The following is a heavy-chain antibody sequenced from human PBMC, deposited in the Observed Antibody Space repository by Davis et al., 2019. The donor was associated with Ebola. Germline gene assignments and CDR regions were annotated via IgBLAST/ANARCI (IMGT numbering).Heavy chain of an antibody. Sequence: GESLKISCAASGFTVSSNYMSWVRQAPGKGLEWVSVIYSGGSTYYADSVKGRFTISRHNSKNTLYLQMNSLRAEDTAVYYCARDGGYCTNGVCPRDGMDVWPRDHGHRLL. CDR1: GFTVSSNY. CDR2: IYSGGST. J-gene: IGHJ6*02. D-gene: IGHD2-8*01. CDR3: ARDGGYCTNGVCPRDGMDV. V-gene: IGHV3-53*04.